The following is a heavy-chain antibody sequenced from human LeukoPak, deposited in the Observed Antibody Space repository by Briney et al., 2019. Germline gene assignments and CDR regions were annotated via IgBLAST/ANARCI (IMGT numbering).Heavy chain of an antibody. Sequence: GASVKVSCKASGYTFTGYYMHWVRQAPGQGLEWMGWINPNSGGTNYAQKFQGRVTMTRDTSISTAYMELSRLRSDDTAVYYCARYFGLVIIGWFDPWGQGTLVTVSS. V-gene: IGHV1-2*02. CDR3: ARYFGLVIIGWFDP. D-gene: IGHD3-3*01. CDR2: INPNSGGT. J-gene: IGHJ5*02. CDR1: GYTFTGYY.